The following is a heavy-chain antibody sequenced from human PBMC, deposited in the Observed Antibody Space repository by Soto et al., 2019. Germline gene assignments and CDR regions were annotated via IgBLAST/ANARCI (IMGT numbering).Heavy chain of an antibody. CDR3: TTEDGTYCSSTSCYGGYSGPVDY. J-gene: IGHJ4*02. V-gene: IGHV1-8*01. D-gene: IGHD2-2*01. Sequence: ASVKVSCKASGYTFTSYDINWVRQATGQGLEWMGWMNPNSGNTGYAQKFQGRVTMTRNTSISTAYMELSSLRSEDTAVYYCTTEDGTYCSSTSCYGGYSGPVDYWGQGTLVTVSS. CDR2: MNPNSGNT. CDR1: GYTFTSYD.